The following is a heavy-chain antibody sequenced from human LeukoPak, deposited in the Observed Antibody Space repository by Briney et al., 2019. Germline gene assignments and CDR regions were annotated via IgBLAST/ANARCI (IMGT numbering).Heavy chain of an antibody. CDR2: IIPIFRTA. CDR1: VGTFSSYA. CDR3: AKEYSSGWYGIYAFDI. V-gene: IGHV1-69*05. Sequence: SLKVSSKAFVGTFSSYAISWVRQAPGQGLEWMGGIIPIFRTANYAQKFPGRVTITTDESTGKAYMELSSLRSEDTAVYYCAKEYSSGWYGIYAFDIWGQGTMVTVSS. J-gene: IGHJ3*02. D-gene: IGHD6-19*01.